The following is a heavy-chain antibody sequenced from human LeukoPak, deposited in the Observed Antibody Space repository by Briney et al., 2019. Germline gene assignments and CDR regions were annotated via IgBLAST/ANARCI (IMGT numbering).Heavy chain of an antibody. J-gene: IGHJ6*03. CDR1: GGSISSGSYY. D-gene: IGHD6-6*01. CDR2: IYTSGST. CDR3: AREGPTPYSSSSLYYYYYMDV. V-gene: IGHV4-61*02. Sequence: SETLSLTCTVSGGSISSGSYYWSWIRQPAGKGLEWIGRIYTSGSTNYNPSLKSRVTISVDTSKNQFSLKLSSVTAADTAVYYCAREGPTPYSSSSLYYYYYMDVWGKGTTVTVSS.